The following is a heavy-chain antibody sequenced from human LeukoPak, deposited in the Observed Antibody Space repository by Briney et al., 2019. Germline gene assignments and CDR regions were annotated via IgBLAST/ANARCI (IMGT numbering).Heavy chain of an antibody. Sequence: SVKVSCKASGGTFSSYAISWVRLAPGQGLEWMGGIIPIFGTANYAQKFQGRVTITADESTSTAYMELRSLRSDDTAVYYCARWRDEGPKYNWFDPWGQGTLVTVSS. J-gene: IGHJ5*02. V-gene: IGHV1-69*13. D-gene: IGHD3-3*01. CDR2: IIPIFGTA. CDR3: ARWRDEGPKYNWFDP. CDR1: GGTFSSYA.